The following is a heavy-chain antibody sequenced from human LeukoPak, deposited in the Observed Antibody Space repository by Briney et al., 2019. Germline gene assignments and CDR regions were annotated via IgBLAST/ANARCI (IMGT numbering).Heavy chain of an antibody. Sequence: ASVKVSCKASGFTFTSYDINWVRQATGQGLEWMGGMNPINGNTGYAQKFQGRVTMTRDTSISTAYMELRSLRSDDTAVYYCVRDGEGVAISVNYWFDPWGQGTLVTVSS. D-gene: IGHD3-10*01. J-gene: IGHJ5*02. V-gene: IGHV1-8*01. CDR1: GFTFTSYD. CDR3: VRDGEGVAISVNYWFDP. CDR2: MNPINGNT.